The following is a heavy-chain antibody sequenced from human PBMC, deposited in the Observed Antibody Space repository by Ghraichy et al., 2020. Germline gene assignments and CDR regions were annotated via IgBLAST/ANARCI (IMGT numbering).Heavy chain of an antibody. Sequence: GGSLRLSCAASGFTFSSYSMNWVRQAPGKGLEWVSYISSSSSTIYYADSVKGRFTISRDNAKNSLYLQMNSLRDEDTAVYYCAREYNWNLVYGMDVWGQGTTVTVSS. J-gene: IGHJ6*02. CDR1: GFTFSSYS. CDR2: ISSSSSTI. V-gene: IGHV3-48*02. CDR3: AREYNWNLVYGMDV. D-gene: IGHD1-1*01.